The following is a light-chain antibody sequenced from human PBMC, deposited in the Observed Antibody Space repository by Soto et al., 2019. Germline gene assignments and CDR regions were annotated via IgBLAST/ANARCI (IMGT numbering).Light chain of an antibody. CDR3: QQYTSYPWT. J-gene: IGKJ1*01. CDR2: KAS. V-gene: IGKV1-5*03. Sequence: DIQMTQSPSTLSASVGDRVTINCRASQSNSSWLAWYQQNPGQAPKLLIYKASNLESGVPSRFSASGSGTEFTLTISSLQPNDFATYYCQQYTSYPWTFGQGTKVEIK. CDR1: QSNSSW.